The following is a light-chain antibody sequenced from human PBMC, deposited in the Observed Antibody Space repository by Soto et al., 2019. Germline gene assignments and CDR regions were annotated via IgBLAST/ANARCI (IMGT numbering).Light chain of an antibody. CDR3: HQRNNWMFT. CDR2: DAS. CDR1: QSVSSY. V-gene: IGKV3-11*01. Sequence: EIVLTQSPATLSLSPGERATLSCRASQSVSSYLAWYQQKPGQAPRLLIYDASNRATGIPARFSGSGSGTDFTLTLSSLEPEDLGVYYYHQRNNWMFTFGPGTNVDIK. J-gene: IGKJ3*01.